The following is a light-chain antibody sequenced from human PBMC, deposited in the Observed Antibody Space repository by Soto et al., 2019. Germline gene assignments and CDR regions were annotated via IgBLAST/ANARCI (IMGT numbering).Light chain of an antibody. V-gene: IGLV2-14*01. Sequence: ALTQPASVSGSPGQSITISCSGTSSDVGSYNHVAWYQQFPGKTPKLIIYVVTYRPSGVSHRFSASKSGNTASLTISGLQAEDEADYYCISYTGSSTSYVFGTGTKVTVL. CDR3: ISYTGSSTSYV. J-gene: IGLJ1*01. CDR1: SSDVGSYNH. CDR2: VVT.